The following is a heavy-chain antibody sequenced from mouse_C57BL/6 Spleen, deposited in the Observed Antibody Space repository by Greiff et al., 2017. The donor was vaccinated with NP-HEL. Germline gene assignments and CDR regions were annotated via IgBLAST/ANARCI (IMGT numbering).Heavy chain of an antibody. D-gene: IGHD2-4*01. Sequence: VQLQQSGAELVKPGASVKMSCKASGYTFTSYWITWVKQRPGQGLEWIGDIYPGSGSTNYHEKFKSKATLTVDTSSSTASMQLSRLTSEDSAVYYGARGGTYDSNYWGQGTTLTVSS. J-gene: IGHJ2*01. CDR2: IYPGSGST. CDR3: ARGGTYDSNY. CDR1: GYTFTSYW. V-gene: IGHV1-55*01.